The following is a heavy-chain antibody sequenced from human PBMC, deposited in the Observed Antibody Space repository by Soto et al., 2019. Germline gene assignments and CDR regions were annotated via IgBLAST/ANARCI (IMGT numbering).Heavy chain of an antibody. J-gene: IGHJ5*02. Sequence: PSETLSLTCTVSGGSFSTSSYYWSWIRQPPGKGLEWIGSIYHDGKTYYKPSLRSRVTISVDTANNQFSLRLTSVTAADTAVYYCATDKRVTMIGGWFDPWGQGTLVTVSS. CDR3: ATDKRVTMIGGWFDP. D-gene: IGHD3-22*01. V-gene: IGHV4-39*07. CDR2: IYHDGKT. CDR1: GGSFSTSSYY.